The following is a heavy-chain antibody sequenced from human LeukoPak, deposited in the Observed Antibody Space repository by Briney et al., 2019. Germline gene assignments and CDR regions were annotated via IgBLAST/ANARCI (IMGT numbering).Heavy chain of an antibody. V-gene: IGHV4-59*01. CDR2: IYYSGST. J-gene: IGHJ4*02. D-gene: IGHD2-15*01. CDR1: GGSISSYY. Sequence: SESLSLTCTVSGGSISSYYWSWIRQPPGKGLEWIGYIYYSGSTNYNPSLKSRVTISVDTSKNQFSLKLSSVTAADTAVYYCARVVRRYCSGGSCYLFAYWGQGTLVTVAS. CDR3: ARVVRRYCSGGSCYLFAY.